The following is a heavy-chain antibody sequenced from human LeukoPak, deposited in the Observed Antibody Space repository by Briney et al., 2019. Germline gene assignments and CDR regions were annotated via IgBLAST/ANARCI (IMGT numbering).Heavy chain of an antibody. J-gene: IGHJ4*02. CDR2: IKQDGSKK. CDR3: TRVGYIDEGIDY. V-gene: IGHV3-7*04. CDR1: EFPSRSYG. D-gene: IGHD5-24*01. Sequence: GGSLRLSCEPSEFPSRSYGIPGVGRPPGKGRRGVANIKQDGSKKSYVDSVKGRFTISRDNAKNSLYLQMNSLRAEDTAIYYCTRVGYIDEGIDYWGQGTLVTVSS.